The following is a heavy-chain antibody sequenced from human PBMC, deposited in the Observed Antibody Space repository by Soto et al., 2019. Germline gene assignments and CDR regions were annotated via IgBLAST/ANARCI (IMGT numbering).Heavy chain of an antibody. Sequence: QVQLVQSGAEVKKPGASVKVSCKASGYTFTSYDINWVRQATGQGPEWMGWMNPNSGNTVYAQKFQGRVTMTRNTSVSTAYMELSSLRSEDTAVYYCARERSSGWYVDYWGQGTLVTVSS. D-gene: IGHD6-19*01. CDR3: ARERSSGWYVDY. V-gene: IGHV1-8*01. CDR2: MNPNSGNT. CDR1: GYTFTSYD. J-gene: IGHJ4*02.